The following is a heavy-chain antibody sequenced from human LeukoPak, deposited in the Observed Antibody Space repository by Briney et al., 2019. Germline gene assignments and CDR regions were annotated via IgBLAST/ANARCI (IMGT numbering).Heavy chain of an antibody. J-gene: IGHJ6*03. D-gene: IGHD2-2*02. CDR2: SIPIFGTA. V-gene: IGHV1-69*05. CDR3: ARDSALYCSSTSCYTWYYYMDV. CDR1: GGTFCSYV. Sequence: SEKVSRKASGGTFCSYVISWGRQAPGQGREWMGGSIPIFGTANNAQKFQGRVTITTDESPSTAYMELSSLRSEDTAVYYCARDSALYCSSTSCYTWYYYMDVWGKGTTVTVSS.